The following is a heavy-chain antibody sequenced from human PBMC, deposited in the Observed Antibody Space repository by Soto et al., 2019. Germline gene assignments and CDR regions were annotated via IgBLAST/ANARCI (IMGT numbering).Heavy chain of an antibody. D-gene: IGHD3-22*01. CDR2: IYHSGKT. Sequence: SETLAVTCIVSGYSISSGYYWAWVRQPPGKELEWIGSIYHSGKTYYKPSLRSRVTVSVDTSKNQFSMKLISVTAADTAVYYCARDKRVTMIGGWFDPWGQGTLVTVSS. CDR3: ARDKRVTMIGGWFDP. CDR1: GYSISSGYY. J-gene: IGHJ5*02. V-gene: IGHV4-38-2*02.